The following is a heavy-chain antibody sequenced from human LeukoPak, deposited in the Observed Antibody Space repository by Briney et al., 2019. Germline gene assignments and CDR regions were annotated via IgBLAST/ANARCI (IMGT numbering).Heavy chain of an antibody. D-gene: IGHD7-27*01. J-gene: IGHJ4*02. CDR3: ARMNWGLRESRDY. CDR2: MNPNSGNA. Sequence: GASVKVSCKASGYTFTSYDINWVRQATGQGLEWMGWMNPNSGNAGYAQKFQGRVTMTRNTSISTAYMELSSLRSEDTAVYYCARMNWGLRESRDYWGQGTLVTVSS. V-gene: IGHV1-8*01. CDR1: GYTFTSYD.